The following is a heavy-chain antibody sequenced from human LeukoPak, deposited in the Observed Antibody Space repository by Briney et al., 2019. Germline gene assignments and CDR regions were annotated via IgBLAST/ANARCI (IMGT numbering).Heavy chain of an antibody. J-gene: IGHJ5*02. CDR1: GYTFTSYA. V-gene: IGHV1-3*01. Sequence: ASVKVSCKASGYTFTSYAMHWVRQAPGQRLEWMGWINAGNGNTKYSQKFQGRVTITRDTSASTAYMELSSLRSGDTAVYYCARDPIPAASRMNWFDPWGQGTLVTVSS. CDR3: ARDPIPAASRMNWFDP. D-gene: IGHD2-2*01. CDR2: INAGNGNT.